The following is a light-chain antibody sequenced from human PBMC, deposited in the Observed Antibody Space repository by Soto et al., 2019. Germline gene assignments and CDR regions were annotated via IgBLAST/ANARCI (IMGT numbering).Light chain of an antibody. CDR2: EVS. J-gene: IGLJ3*02. CDR3: NSYTTSRTWV. CDR1: NSDIGTYNY. V-gene: IGLV2-14*01. Sequence: QSALTQPASVSGSPGQSITISCTGTNSDIGTYNYVSWYQQHPGKAPKLMIYEVSNRPSGVSDRFSGSKSGNTASLTISGLQPEDEGDYYCNSYTTSRTWVFGGGTQLTVL.